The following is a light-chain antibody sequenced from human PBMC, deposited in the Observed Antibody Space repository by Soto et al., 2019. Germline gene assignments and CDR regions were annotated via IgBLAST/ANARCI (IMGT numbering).Light chain of an antibody. CDR2: GAF. V-gene: IGKV3-15*01. J-gene: IGKJ3*01. CDR3: QQRSNWPGFT. Sequence: EIVMTQSPATLSVSPGERATLSCRASQSVSSNLAWYQQKPGQAPRLLIYGAFTRATGIPARFSGSGSGTEFTLTISSLEPEDFAVYYCQQRSNWPGFTFGPGTKVDIK. CDR1: QSVSSN.